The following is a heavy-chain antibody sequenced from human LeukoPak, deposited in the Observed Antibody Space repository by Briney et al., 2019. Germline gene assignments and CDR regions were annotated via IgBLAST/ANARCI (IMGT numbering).Heavy chain of an antibody. D-gene: IGHD2-15*01. V-gene: IGHV3-30*18. CDR2: ISYDGSNK. CDR3: AKGHRLCSSGNCNSQVDS. J-gene: IGHJ5*01. CDR1: GFTFSSYG. Sequence: GGSLRLSCAASGFTFSSYGMHWVRQAPGKGLEWVALISYDGSNKYYADSVKGRFTISRDNSKNTLYLQMNSLRADDTAAYYCAKGHRLCSSGNCNSQVDSWGHGTLVIVPS.